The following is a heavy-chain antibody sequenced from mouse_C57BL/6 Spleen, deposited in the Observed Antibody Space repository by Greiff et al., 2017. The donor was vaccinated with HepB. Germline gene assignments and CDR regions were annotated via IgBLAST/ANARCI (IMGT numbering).Heavy chain of an antibody. J-gene: IGHJ3*01. CDR3: ARRDYYGSSYSWFAY. CDR1: GYAFSSSW. CDR2: IYPGDGDT. V-gene: IGHV1-82*01. Sequence: VKLMESGPELVKPGASVKISCKASGYAFSSSWMNWVKQRPGKGLEWIGRIYPGDGDTNYNGKFKGKATLTADKSSSTAYMQLSSLTSEDSAVYFCARRDYYGSSYSWFAYWGQVTLVTVSA. D-gene: IGHD1-1*01.